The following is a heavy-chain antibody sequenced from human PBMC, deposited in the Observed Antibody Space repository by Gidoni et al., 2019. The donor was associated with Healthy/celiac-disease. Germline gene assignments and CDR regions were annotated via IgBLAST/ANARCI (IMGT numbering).Heavy chain of an antibody. J-gene: IGHJ4*02. Sequence: QVQLQQWGAGLLKPSETLSLTCAVYGGSFSGYYWSWIRQPPGKGLEWIGEINHSGSTNYNPSLKSRVTISVDTSKNQFSLKLSSVTAADTAVYYCARGLDGSGSLYPPTFDYWGQGTLVTVSS. CDR3: ARGLDGSGSLYPPTFDY. CDR2: INHSGST. V-gene: IGHV4-34*01. CDR1: GGSFSGYY. D-gene: IGHD3-10*01.